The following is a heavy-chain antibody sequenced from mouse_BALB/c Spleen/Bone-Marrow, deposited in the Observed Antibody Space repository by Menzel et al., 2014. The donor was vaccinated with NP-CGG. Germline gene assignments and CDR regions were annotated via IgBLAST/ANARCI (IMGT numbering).Heavy chain of an antibody. CDR3: ARRWLPDAMDY. J-gene: IGHJ4*01. CDR2: INPYNDGT. D-gene: IGHD2-3*01. Sequence: EVKLVESGPELVKPGASVKMSCKASGYTFTSYIMHWVQQKPGQGLEWIGYINPYNDGTKYNERFKGKATQTSDKSSSTAYMELSSLTSEDSAVYYGARRWLPDAMDYWGQGTSVTVSP. V-gene: IGHV1-14*01. CDR1: GYTFTSYI.